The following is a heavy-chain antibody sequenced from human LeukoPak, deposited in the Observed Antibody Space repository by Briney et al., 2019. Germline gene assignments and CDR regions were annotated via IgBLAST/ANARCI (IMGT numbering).Heavy chain of an antibody. CDR2: IIPLFGTA. J-gene: IGHJ4*02. V-gene: IGHV1-69*05. D-gene: IGHD3-10*01. Sequence: SVKVSCKASGGTFSTYAVNWVRQAPGQGLEWIGGIIPLFGTANYAQKFQGRVTITTDESTSTAYMELSSLRSEDTAIYYCTRVFARGGDIIGSYYYYWGQGTLVTVSS. CDR1: GGTFSTYA. CDR3: TRVFARGGDIIGSYYYY.